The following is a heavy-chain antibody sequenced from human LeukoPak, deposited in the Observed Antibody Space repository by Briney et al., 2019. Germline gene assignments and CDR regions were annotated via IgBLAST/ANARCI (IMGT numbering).Heavy chain of an antibody. D-gene: IGHD3-10*01. CDR3: AREFFGRFGELLYRLGVKGLFDY. J-gene: IGHJ4*02. CDR2: IKQDGSEK. Sequence: GGSLRLSCAASGFTFSSYWMSWVRQAPGKGLEWVANIKQDGSEKYYVDSVKGRFTISRDNAKNSLYLQMNSLRAEDTAVYYCAREFFGRFGELLYRLGVKGLFDYWGQGTLVTVSS. V-gene: IGHV3-7*01. CDR1: GFTFSSYW.